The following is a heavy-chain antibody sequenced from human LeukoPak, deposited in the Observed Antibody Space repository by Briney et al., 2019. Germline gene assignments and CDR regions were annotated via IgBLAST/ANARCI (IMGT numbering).Heavy chain of an antibody. J-gene: IGHJ4*02. V-gene: IGHV4-59*01. D-gene: IGHD3-3*02. CDR3: ARDAFGRSGFDY. CDR1: GDSISSYY. Sequence: SETLSLTCTVSGDSISSYYWSWIRQLPGKGLEWIGCIYYSGSTKYNPSLKSRVTIPRDTSKNQFSLKLSSVTAADTAVYYCARDAFGRSGFDYWGQGTLVTVSS. CDR2: IYYSGST.